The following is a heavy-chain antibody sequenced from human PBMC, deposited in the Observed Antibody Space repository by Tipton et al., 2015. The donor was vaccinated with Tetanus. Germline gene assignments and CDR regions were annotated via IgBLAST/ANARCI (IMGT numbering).Heavy chain of an antibody. Sequence: QLVQSGAEVKKPGSSVKVSCKASGGTFSSYAISWVRQAPGQGLEWMGGIIPIFGTANYAQKFQGRVTITADESTSTAYMELSSLRSEDTAVYYCARPIDCSSTSCYSPHGYYYYGMDVWGQGTTVTVSS. CDR2: IIPIFGTA. J-gene: IGHJ6*02. D-gene: IGHD2-2*01. CDR1: GGTFSSYA. V-gene: IGHV1-69*01. CDR3: ARPIDCSSTSCYSPHGYYYYGMDV.